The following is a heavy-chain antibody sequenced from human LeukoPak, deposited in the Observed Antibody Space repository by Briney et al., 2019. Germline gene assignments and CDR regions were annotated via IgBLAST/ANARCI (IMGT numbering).Heavy chain of an antibody. V-gene: IGHV1-69*04. CDR3: ARVRDYVWGSYRSNNWFDP. Sequence: SVKVSCKASGGTFSSYAISWVRQAPGQGLEWMGRIIPILGIANYAQKFQGRVTMTRDTSISTAYMELSRLRSDDTAVYYCARVRDYVWGSYRSNNWFDPWGQGTLVTVSS. CDR1: GGTFSSYA. J-gene: IGHJ5*02. D-gene: IGHD3-16*02. CDR2: IIPILGIA.